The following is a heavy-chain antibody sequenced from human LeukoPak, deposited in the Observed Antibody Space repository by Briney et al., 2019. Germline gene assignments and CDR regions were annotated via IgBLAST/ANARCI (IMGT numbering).Heavy chain of an antibody. D-gene: IGHD4-17*01. Sequence: GGALRLSCEASGFTFTTYSMTWIRQAPGKGLEWVSIISSSSSVIFSADALKGRFTIFRDDAENLLYLDMNSRRAEDTAVYYCARGHTAVTRHFDFWGQGTLVTVSS. J-gene: IGHJ4*02. CDR3: ARGHTAVTRHFDF. V-gene: IGHV3-21*05. CDR2: ISSSSSVI. CDR1: GFTFTTYS.